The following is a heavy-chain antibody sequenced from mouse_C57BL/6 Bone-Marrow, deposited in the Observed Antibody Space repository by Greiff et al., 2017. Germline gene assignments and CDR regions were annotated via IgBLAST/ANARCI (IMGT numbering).Heavy chain of an antibody. D-gene: IGHD2-4*01. Sequence: VQLQQPGAELVKPGASVKLSCKASGYTFTNYWMHWVKQRPGQGLEWIGMIHPNGGSPDYNEKFKSEATLSVDKSSRTAYMELSSLSSEDSAVYYCARSYDCDDYSLDDWGQGTSVTVSS. J-gene: IGHJ4*01. CDR1: GYTFTNYW. CDR3: ARSYDCDDYSLDD. V-gene: IGHV1-64*01. CDR2: IHPNGGSP.